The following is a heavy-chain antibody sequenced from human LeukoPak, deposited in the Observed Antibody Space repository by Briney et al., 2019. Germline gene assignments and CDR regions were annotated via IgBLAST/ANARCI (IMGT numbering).Heavy chain of an antibody. V-gene: IGHV5-51*01. CDR1: GYSFATYW. CDR2: IYPGDSDS. CDR3: LVSSNYYHYYGLDV. Sequence: GESLKISCRGSGYSFATYWIGWVRQMPGKGLEWMRIIYPGDSDSRYSPSFQGQVTISADKSTTTAYLQWSSLKASDTAMYYCLVSSNYYHYYGLDVWGQGTTVTVSS. J-gene: IGHJ6*02. D-gene: IGHD2-2*01.